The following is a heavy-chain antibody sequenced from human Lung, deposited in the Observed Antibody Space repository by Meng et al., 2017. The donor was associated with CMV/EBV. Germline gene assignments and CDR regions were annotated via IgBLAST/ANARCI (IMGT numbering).Heavy chain of an antibody. V-gene: IGHV3-7*01. CDR3: ARDAPYCSSTSCYYSYGLDV. CDR1: GFTFNNYW. J-gene: IGHJ6*02. Sequence: SXAASGFTFNNYWMTWVRQAPGKGLEWVANIKQDGSEKYYVDSVKGRFTVSRDNAKNSLYLQMNSLRAEDTAVYYCARDAPYCSSTSCYYSYGLDVWXQGTXVTVAS. D-gene: IGHD2-2*01. CDR2: IKQDGSEK.